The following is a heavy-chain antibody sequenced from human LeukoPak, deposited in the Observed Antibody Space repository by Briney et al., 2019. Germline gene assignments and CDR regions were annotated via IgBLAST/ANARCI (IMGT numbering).Heavy chain of an antibody. Sequence: ASETLSLTCTVSGGSISSYYWSWLRQPPGKGLEWIGYIYYSGSTNYNPSLKSRVTVSVDTSKNQFSLKLGSVTAADTAVYFCARLSDGSAYYWAFDSWGQGTLVTVSS. CDR1: GGSISSYY. J-gene: IGHJ4*02. V-gene: IGHV4-59*08. D-gene: IGHD3-22*01. CDR3: ARLSDGSAYYWAFDS. CDR2: IYYSGST.